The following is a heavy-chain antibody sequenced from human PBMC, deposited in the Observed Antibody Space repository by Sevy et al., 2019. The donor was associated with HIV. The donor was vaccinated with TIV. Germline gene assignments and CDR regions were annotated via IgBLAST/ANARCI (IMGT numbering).Heavy chain of an antibody. V-gene: IGHV3-7*03. Sequence: GGSLRLSCAASEFTFNRYWMSWVRQAPGKGLQWVANIKLDGSEKYYLDSVRGRFTISRDNAKNSLYLQMNSLRAEDTAVYYCARDCNSATCLWGLDVWGLGTTVTVSS. CDR1: EFTFNRYW. D-gene: IGHD1-26*01. CDR2: IKLDGSEK. J-gene: IGHJ6*02. CDR3: ARDCNSATCLWGLDV.